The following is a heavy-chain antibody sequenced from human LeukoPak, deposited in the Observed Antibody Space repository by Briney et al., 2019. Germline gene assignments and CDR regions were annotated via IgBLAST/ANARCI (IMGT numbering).Heavy chain of an antibody. V-gene: IGHV3-30*18. Sequence: GRSLRLSCAASGFTFSSYGMHWVRQAPGKGLEWVAVISYDGSNKDYADSVKGRFTISRDNSKNTLYLQMNSLRAEDTDVYCCANVRLIGRFDWLLSDFYDYWGQGTLVTVSS. CDR2: ISYDGSNK. J-gene: IGHJ4*02. CDR1: GFTFSSYG. D-gene: IGHD3-9*01. CDR3: ANVRLIGRFDWLLSDFYDY.